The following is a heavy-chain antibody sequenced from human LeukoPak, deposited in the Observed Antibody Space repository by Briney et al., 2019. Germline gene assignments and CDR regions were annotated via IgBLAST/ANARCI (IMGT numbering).Heavy chain of an antibody. CDR3: ATPTGADLDY. D-gene: IGHD1-26*01. V-gene: IGHV3-53*01. Sequence: PGGSLRLSCAASGFTVSSNYMSWVRQAPGKGLEWVSVIYSGGSTYYADSVKGRFTISRDNSKTTLYLQINSLRAEDTAVYYCATPTGADLDYWGQGTLVTVSS. J-gene: IGHJ4*02. CDR2: IYSGGST. CDR1: GFTVSSNY.